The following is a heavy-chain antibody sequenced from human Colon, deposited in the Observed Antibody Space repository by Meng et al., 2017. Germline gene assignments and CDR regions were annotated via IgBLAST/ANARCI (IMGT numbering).Heavy chain of an antibody. Sequence: EGQLEGSGGGLVQPGGSLSLSCAASGFTFTTAWMTWVRRTPGRGLEWVGRIKSNNDGGTTDYAAPVKGRFTISRDDSKSTLYLQMNSLKIEDTAMYYCGTDIYDWGQGTLVTVSS. CDR1: GFTFTTAW. D-gene: IGHD2/OR15-2a*01. CDR3: GTDIYD. J-gene: IGHJ4*02. V-gene: IGHV3-15*01. CDR2: IKSNNDGGTT.